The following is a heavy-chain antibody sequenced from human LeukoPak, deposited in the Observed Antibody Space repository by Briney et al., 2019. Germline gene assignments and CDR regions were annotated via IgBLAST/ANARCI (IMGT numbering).Heavy chain of an antibody. D-gene: IGHD3-9*01. CDR3: AKDDDNNAKLLLDS. V-gene: IGHV3-23*01. Sequence: PGGSLRLSCAVSGFTFTNYGRSWVRQAPGKGLEWVSVISGSGDNTNYADSVKGRFTISRDNSKNTLYLQMNGLRAEDTAVYYCAKDDDNNAKLLLDSCGQGTLVTVSS. CDR2: ISGSGDNT. CDR1: GFTFTNYG. J-gene: IGHJ4*02.